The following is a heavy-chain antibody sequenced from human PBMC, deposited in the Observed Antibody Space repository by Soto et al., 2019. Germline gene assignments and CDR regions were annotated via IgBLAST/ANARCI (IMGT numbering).Heavy chain of an antibody. Sequence: GGPLRLPYTASEVTFVAVWGNWVRKAPGKGLEWVGRIKSKTDGGTSDFAAPVRGRFAISRDDSESMVYLQMDSLKTEDTAVYYCSTDAYFTLIRARFDYWGNRTL. D-gene: IGHD3-22*01. CDR1: EVTFVAVW. CDR3: STDAYFTLIRARFDY. CDR2: IKSKTDGGTS. V-gene: IGHV3-15*07. J-gene: IGHJ4*01.